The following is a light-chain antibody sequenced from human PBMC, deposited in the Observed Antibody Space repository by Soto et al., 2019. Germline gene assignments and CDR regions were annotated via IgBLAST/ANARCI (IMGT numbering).Light chain of an antibody. CDR1: QSVSSY. V-gene: IGKV3-11*01. Sequence: QSPPSQYLNPGERATLSCRASQSVSSYLAWYQQKPGQAPRLLIYDASNRATGIPARFSGSGSGTDFTLTISSLDPEDFAVKYCQLRSNGPTVTCGQGTKVDIK. CDR3: QLRSNGPTVT. J-gene: IGKJ1*01. CDR2: DAS.